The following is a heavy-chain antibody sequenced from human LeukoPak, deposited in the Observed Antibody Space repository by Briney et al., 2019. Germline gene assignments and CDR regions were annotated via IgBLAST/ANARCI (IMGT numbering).Heavy chain of an antibody. V-gene: IGHV1-2*02. Sequence: ASVKVSCKASGYTFSGYNIHWVRQAPGQGLEWMGWINPNSGGTNYAQRFRDRVTMTRDTSIITAYMELSRLIADDTAVYYCARGGAGGPHGYFDYWGQGTLVTVSS. J-gene: IGHJ4*02. CDR2: INPNSGGT. CDR1: GYTFSGYN. CDR3: ARGGAGGPHGYFDY. D-gene: IGHD2-15*01.